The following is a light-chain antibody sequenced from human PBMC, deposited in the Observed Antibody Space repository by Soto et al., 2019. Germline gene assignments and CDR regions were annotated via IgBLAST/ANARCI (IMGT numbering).Light chain of an antibody. CDR2: WAS. CDR1: RNLLYSSNNKNY. J-gene: IGKJ4*01. CDR3: QQYGSSPPLT. Sequence: TQSPDSLAVSLGERATINCKSSRNLLYSSNNKNYLAWYQQRPGQPPNLLIYWASTRHSGVPDRFSGSGSGTDFTLTISRLEPEDFAVYYCQQYGSSPPLTFGGGTKVDIK. V-gene: IGKV4-1*01.